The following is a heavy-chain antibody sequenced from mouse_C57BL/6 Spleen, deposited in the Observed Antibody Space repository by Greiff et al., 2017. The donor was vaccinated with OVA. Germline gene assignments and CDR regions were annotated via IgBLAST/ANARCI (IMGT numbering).Heavy chain of an antibody. CDR3: ARGGLYGYGGGAPFDY. V-gene: IGHV1-78*01. J-gene: IGHJ2*01. CDR2: IYPRDGST. D-gene: IGHD2-2*01. Sequence: QVQVVESDAELVKPGASVKISCKVSGYTFTDHTIHWMKQRPEQGLEWIGYIYPRDGSTKYNEKFKGKATLTADKSSSTAYMQLNSLTSEDPAVYFCARGGLYGYGGGAPFDYWGQGTTLTVSS. CDR1: GYTFTDHT.